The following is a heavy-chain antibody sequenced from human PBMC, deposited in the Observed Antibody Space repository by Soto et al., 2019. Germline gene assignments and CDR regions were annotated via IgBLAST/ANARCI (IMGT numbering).Heavy chain of an antibody. CDR2: ISAYNGNT. D-gene: IGHD5-18*01. Sequence: QVQLEQSGAEVKKPGASVKVSCKASGYTFTSYAISWVRQAPGQGLEWMGWISAYNGNTKYAQKLQGRVTLTTDTSTSTAYMELRSLRSDDAAVYYCARDTAMALPDAWGQGTLVTVSS. J-gene: IGHJ4*02. CDR1: GYTFTSYA. CDR3: ARDTAMALPDA. V-gene: IGHV1-18*01.